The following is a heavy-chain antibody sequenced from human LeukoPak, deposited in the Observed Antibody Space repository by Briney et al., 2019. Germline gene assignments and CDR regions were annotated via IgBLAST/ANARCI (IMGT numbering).Heavy chain of an antibody. CDR2: IIPILGIA. J-gene: IGHJ6*02. CDR3: ARSPYGEYDDYYYGMDV. CDR1: GGTFSSYA. Sequence: GSSVKVSCKASGGTFSSYAISWVRQAPGQGLEWMGRIIPILGIANYAQKFQGRVTITADKSTSTAYMELSSLRSEDTAVYYCARSPYGEYDDYYYGMDVWGQGTTVTVSS. D-gene: IGHD4-17*01. V-gene: IGHV1-69*04.